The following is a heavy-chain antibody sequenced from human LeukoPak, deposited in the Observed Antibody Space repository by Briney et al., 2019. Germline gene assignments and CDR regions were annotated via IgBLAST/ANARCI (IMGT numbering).Heavy chain of an antibody. D-gene: IGHD5-24*01. Sequence: QTGGSLSLSCAASRFTFCSFGMHWVRPAPGKGLEWVAFIRYDGSNKYYAESVKGRFTISRDNSKNTLYLQMNSLRAEDTAVYYCAILLPGDGSDYWGQGTLVTVSS. V-gene: IGHV3-30*02. CDR2: IRYDGSNK. J-gene: IGHJ4*02. CDR3: AILLPGDGSDY. CDR1: RFTFCSFG.